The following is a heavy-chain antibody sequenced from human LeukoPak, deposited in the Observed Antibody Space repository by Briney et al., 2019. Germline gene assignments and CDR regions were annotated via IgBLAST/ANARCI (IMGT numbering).Heavy chain of an antibody. CDR2: IIPIFGTA. CDR3: ARGGSLAVAPHQYYFDY. Sequence: GASVMVSCKASGGTFSSYAISWVRQAPGQGLEWMGGIIPIFGTANYAQKFQGRVTITAVESTSTAYMELSSLRSEDTAVYYCARGGSLAVAPHQYYFDYWGQGTLVTVSS. CDR1: GGTFSSYA. V-gene: IGHV1-69*13. D-gene: IGHD6-19*01. J-gene: IGHJ4*02.